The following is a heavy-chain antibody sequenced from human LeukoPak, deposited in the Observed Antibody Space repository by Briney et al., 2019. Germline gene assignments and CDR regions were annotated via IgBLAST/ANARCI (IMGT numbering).Heavy chain of an antibody. V-gene: IGHV4-39*07. CDR2: IYHSGST. J-gene: IGHJ4*02. CDR3: ARGVARSSKFHFSYYFDY. D-gene: IGHD6-6*01. Sequence: WIRQPPGKGLEWIGSIYHSGSTYYNPSLKSRVTISVDTSKNQFSLNLSSVTAADTAVYYCARGVARSSKFHFSYYFDYWGQGTLVTVSS.